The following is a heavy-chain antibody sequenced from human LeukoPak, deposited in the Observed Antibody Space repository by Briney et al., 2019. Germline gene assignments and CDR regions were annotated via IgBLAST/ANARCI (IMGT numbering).Heavy chain of an antibody. D-gene: IGHD3-22*01. CDR1: GGSISSSSYY. J-gene: IGHJ4*02. CDR2: IYYSGST. CDR3: ARAASSITMIVARRYYFDY. Sequence: TSETLSLTCTVSGGSISSSSYYWGWIRQPPGKGLEWIGSIYYSGSTYYNPSLKSRVTISVDTSKNQFSLKLSSVTAADTAVYYCARAASSITMIVARRYYFDYWGQGTLVTVSS. V-gene: IGHV4-39*07.